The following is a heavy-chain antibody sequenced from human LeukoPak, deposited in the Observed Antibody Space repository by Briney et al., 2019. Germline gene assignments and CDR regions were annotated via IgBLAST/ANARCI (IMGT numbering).Heavy chain of an antibody. V-gene: IGHV3-48*04. CDR2: ISPSGDIT. D-gene: IGHD1-26*01. CDR3: ARDFGQWQLNGGYYFDY. J-gene: IGHJ4*02. Sequence: PGGSLRLSCAASGFTFSNHGMNWVRQAPGKGLEWVSGISPSGDITYYADSVKGRFTISRDNAKNSLYLQMNSLRAEDTAVYYCARDFGQWQLNGGYYFDYWGQGTLVTVSS. CDR1: GFTFSNHG.